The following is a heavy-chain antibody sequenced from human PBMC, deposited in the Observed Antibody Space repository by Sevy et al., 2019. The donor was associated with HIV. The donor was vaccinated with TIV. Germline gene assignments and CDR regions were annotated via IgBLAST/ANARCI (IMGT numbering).Heavy chain of an antibody. Sequence: SETLSLTCTVSGGSITSYYWSWIRQPAGKGLEWIGHIYARGSTTYNPSLTGRVTMSLDTSKNQLSLKLTSVTAADTAVYYCARDCSGISCSGNYWGQGTLVTVSS. CDR3: ARDCSGISCSGNY. V-gene: IGHV4-4*07. CDR1: GGSITSYY. CDR2: IYARGST. J-gene: IGHJ4*02. D-gene: IGHD2-15*01.